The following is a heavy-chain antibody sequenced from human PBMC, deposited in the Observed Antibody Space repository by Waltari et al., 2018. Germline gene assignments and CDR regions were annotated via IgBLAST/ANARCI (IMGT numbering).Heavy chain of an antibody. CDR2: INHSGST. Sequence: QVQLQQWGAGLLKPSETLSLTCAVYGGSFRGYYWSWIRQPPGKGLEWIGEINHSGSTNYNPSLKSRVTISVDTSKNQFSLKLSSVTAADTAVYYCARFDYVWGSYRGFDYWGQGTLVTVSS. D-gene: IGHD3-16*02. CDR1: GGSFRGYY. CDR3: ARFDYVWGSYRGFDY. V-gene: IGHV4-34*01. J-gene: IGHJ4*02.